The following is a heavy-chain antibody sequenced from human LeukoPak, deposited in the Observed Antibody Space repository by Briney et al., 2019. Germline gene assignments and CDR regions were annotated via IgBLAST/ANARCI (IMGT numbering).Heavy chain of an antibody. V-gene: IGHV3-7*01. Sequence: GGSLRLSCAASGFTFNTYWMTWVRQAPGKGLEWLINIKEDSSDQSSVDSVKGRFTISRDNANNLLYLQMNSLRPEDTGVYYCARDLPNGFFDYWGQGTLVTVSS. CDR1: GFTFNTYW. CDR2: IKEDSSDQ. CDR3: ARDLPNGFFDY. J-gene: IGHJ4*02. D-gene: IGHD2-8*01.